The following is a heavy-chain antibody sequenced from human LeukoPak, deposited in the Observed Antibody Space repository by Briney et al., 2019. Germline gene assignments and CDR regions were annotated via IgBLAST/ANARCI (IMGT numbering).Heavy chain of an antibody. D-gene: IGHD3-3*01. CDR1: GYTFTSYD. CDR3: ARENSNITIRTYYFDY. CDR2: ISAYNGNT. V-gene: IGHV1-18*01. J-gene: IGHJ4*02. Sequence: ASVKVSCKASGYTFTSYDINWVRQAPGQGLEWMGWISAYNGNTNYAQKLQGRVTMTTDTSTSTAYMELRSLRSDDTAVYYCARENSNITIRTYYFDYWGQGTLVTVSS.